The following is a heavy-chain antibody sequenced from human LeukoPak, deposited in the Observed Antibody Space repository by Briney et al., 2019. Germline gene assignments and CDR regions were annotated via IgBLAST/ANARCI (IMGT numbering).Heavy chain of an antibody. CDR2: INHSGST. V-gene: IGHV4-39*01. D-gene: IGHD3-16*01. Sequence: PSETLSLTCTVSGGSISSSSYYWGWIRQPPGKGLEWIGEINHSGSTNYNPSLKSRVTISVDTSKNQFSLKLSSVTAADTAVYYCARQGDDMITFGGGMGYWGQGTLVTVSS. CDR1: GGSISSSSYY. J-gene: IGHJ4*02. CDR3: ARQGDDMITFGGGMGY.